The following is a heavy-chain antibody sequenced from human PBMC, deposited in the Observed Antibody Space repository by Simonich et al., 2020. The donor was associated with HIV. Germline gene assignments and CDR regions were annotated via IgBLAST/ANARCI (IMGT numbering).Heavy chain of an antibody. CDR1: GGSFSGYY. J-gene: IGHJ4*02. Sequence: QVQLQQWGAGLLKPSETLSLTCAVYGGSFSGYYWSWIRQPPGKGLEWIGEINHSGIPNYKSYLNSRATISVDKSKNQFSLKLSSVTAADTAIYYCARRDRELILYFDYWGQGNLVTVSS. D-gene: IGHD3-3*01. V-gene: IGHV4-34*01. CDR2: INHSGIP. CDR3: ARRDRELILYFDY.